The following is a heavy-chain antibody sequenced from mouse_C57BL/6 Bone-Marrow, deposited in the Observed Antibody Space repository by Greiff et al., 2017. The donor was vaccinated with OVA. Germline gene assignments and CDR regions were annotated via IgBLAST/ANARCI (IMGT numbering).Heavy chain of an antibody. D-gene: IGHD2-3*01. V-gene: IGHV5-6*01. CDR2: ISSGGSYT. CDR1: GFTFSSYG. Sequence: EVQGVESGGDLVKPGGSLKLSCAASGFTFSSYGMSWVRQTPDKRLEWVATISSGGSYTYYPDSVKGRFTISRDNAKNTLYLQMSSLKSEDTAMYYCAGPVYDGYSFAYWGQGTLVTVSA. J-gene: IGHJ3*01. CDR3: AGPVYDGYSFAY.